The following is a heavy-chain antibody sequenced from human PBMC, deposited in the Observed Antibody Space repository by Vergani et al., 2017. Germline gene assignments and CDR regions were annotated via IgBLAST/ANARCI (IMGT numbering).Heavy chain of an antibody. CDR2: INPNSGGT. D-gene: IGHD2-2*01. CDR1: GYTFTGYY. Sequence: QVQLVQSGAEVKKPGASVKVSCKASGYTFTGYYMHWVRQAPGQGLEWMGWINPNSGGTNYAQKFQGRVTMTRDTYISTAYMELSRLRSDDTAVYYCARFGYCSSTTLCNNWFDPWGQGTLVTVSS. J-gene: IGHJ5*02. CDR3: ARFGYCSSTTLCNNWFDP. V-gene: IGHV1-2*02.